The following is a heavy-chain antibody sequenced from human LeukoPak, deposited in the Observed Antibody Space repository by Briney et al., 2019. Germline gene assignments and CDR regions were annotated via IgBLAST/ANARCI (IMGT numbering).Heavy chain of an antibody. CDR3: ARDSVRGFVVVTANAFDI. CDR1: GGSISSSSYY. J-gene: IGHJ3*02. Sequence: ASETQSLTCTVSGGSISSSSYYWGWIRQPPGKGLEWIGSIYYSGSTYYNTSLQSRVTISVDTSKNQFSLKLNSVTAADTAVYYCARDSVRGFVVVTANAFDIWGQGTMVTVSS. V-gene: IGHV4-39*07. D-gene: IGHD2-21*02. CDR2: IYYSGST.